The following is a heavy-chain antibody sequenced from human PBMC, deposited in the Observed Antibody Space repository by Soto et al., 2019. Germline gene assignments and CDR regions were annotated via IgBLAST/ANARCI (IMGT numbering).Heavy chain of an antibody. CDR2: MYYTGIS. D-gene: IGHD4-17*01. J-gene: IGHJ5*02. V-gene: IGHV4-59*08. CDR1: GDSVTSHG. Sequence: PSETLSLTCSFSGDSVTSHGLTWIRQSPEKGLEWIGYMYYTGISHYNPSLKSRLTISVDRSKNQFSLQLSSVTAADTAVYYCARHLDDYGDYVPLIDPWGQGALLTVSS. CDR3: ARHLDDYGDYVPLIDP.